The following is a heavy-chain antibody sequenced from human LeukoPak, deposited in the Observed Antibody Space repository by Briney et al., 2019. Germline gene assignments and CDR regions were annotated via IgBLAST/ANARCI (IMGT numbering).Heavy chain of an antibody. CDR1: GGSISSYY. Sequence: SETLSLTCTVSGGSISSYYWSWIRQPPGKGLEWIGYIYTSGSTNYNPSLKSRVTISVDTSTNQFSLKLSSVTAADTAVYYCARRGYYDSSGYSGNWFDPWGQGTLVTVSS. J-gene: IGHJ5*02. CDR3: ARRGYYDSSGYSGNWFDP. D-gene: IGHD3-22*01. CDR2: IYTSGST. V-gene: IGHV4-4*09.